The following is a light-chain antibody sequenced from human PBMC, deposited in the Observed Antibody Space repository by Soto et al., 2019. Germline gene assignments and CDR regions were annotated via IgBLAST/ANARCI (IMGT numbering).Light chain of an antibody. CDR1: QSISSW. J-gene: IGKJ1*01. CDR2: MVS. Sequence: DIQMTQSPSTLSASVGDRVTITCRASQSISSWLAWYQQKPGKATKLLIYMVSSLESGVPSRFSGSGSGTEFLLTISSLQPDDFATYYCQQYNSYSWTFGQGNKVEIK. CDR3: QQYNSYSWT. V-gene: IGKV1-5*03.